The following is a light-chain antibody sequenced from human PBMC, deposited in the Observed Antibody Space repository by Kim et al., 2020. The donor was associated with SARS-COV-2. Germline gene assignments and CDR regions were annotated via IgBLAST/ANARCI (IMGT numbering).Light chain of an antibody. Sequence: VGDRVTIPCRASQTINNWVGWYQQKPGKAPKSLVYATSTLQRGVPSRFSGSKSGTDFTLTINNLQPEDFATYDCQKYDTYPTTFGQGTRLEI. V-gene: IGKV1D-16*01. CDR3: QKYDTYPTT. CDR2: ATS. CDR1: QTINNW. J-gene: IGKJ5*01.